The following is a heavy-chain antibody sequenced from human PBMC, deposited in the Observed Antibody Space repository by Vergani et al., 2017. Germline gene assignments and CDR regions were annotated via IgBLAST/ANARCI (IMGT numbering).Heavy chain of an antibody. D-gene: IGHD3-16*01. V-gene: IGHV4-39*07. J-gene: IGHJ4*02. CDR3: ASLDTYRGGIC. CDR2: IYYSGST. Sequence: QLQLQESGPGLVKPSETLSLTCTVSGGSISSSSHYWGGIRQPPGKGLEWIGSIYYSGSTYYNPSLKRRATISVDTSKNQFSLKLGLVTAAAAAVYYCASLDTYRGGICWGQGTLVTVSS. CDR1: GGSISSSSHY.